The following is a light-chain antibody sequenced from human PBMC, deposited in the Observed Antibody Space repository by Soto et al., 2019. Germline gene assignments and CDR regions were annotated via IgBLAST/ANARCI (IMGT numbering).Light chain of an antibody. J-gene: IGKJ1*01. Sequence: DIQMTQSPSSLSASVGDRVTITCRASQSIRSYLNWYQQKPGKAPKLLIYTTSNLQSGVPSRFSGSGSGTAFTLTITNLPPEDVATYFCQQGFSRPRTFGQGTTVEIK. CDR3: QQGFSRPRT. V-gene: IGKV1-39*01. CDR2: TTS. CDR1: QSIRSY.